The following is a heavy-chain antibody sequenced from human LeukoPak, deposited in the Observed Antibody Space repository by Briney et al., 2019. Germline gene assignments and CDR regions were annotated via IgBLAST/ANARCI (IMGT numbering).Heavy chain of an antibody. J-gene: IGHJ4*02. V-gene: IGHV4-34*01. CDR3: ARHFSRPGYSYGRSQYYFDY. CDR2: INHSGST. CDR1: GGSFSGYY. D-gene: IGHD5-18*01. Sequence: SETLSLTCAVYGGSFSGYYWSWIRQPPGKGLEWIGEINHSGSTNYNPSLKSRVTISVDTSKNQFSLKLSSVTAADTAVYYCARHFSRPGYSYGRSQYYFDYWGQGTLVTVSS.